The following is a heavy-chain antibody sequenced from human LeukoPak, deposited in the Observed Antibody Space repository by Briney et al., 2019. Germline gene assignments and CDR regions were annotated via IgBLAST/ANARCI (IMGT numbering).Heavy chain of an antibody. Sequence: GGSLRLSCAASGFTFSSYGMHWVRQAPGKGLEWVAFIRYDGSNKYYADSVKGRFTISRDNSKNTLYLQMNSLRAEDTAVYYCAKDIRRIVGATKGMDVWGKGTTDTVSS. CDR1: GFTFSSYG. D-gene: IGHD1-26*01. CDR3: AKDIRRIVGATKGMDV. V-gene: IGHV3-30*02. J-gene: IGHJ6*03. CDR2: IRYDGSNK.